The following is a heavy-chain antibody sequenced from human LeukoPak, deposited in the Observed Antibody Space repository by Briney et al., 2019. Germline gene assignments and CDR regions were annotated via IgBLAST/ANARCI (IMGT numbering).Heavy chain of an antibody. CDR2: IYYSGST. CDR3: ARSINDYYGSGSYHPSFDY. D-gene: IGHD3-10*01. J-gene: IGHJ4*02. CDR1: GGSISSSSYY. V-gene: IGHV4-39*07. Sequence: PSETLSLTCTVSGGSISSSSYYWGWIRQPPGKGLEWIGSIYYSGSTYYSPSLKSRVTISLDTSKNRFSLKLRSVTAADTAVYYCARSINDYYGSGSYHPSFDYWGQGTLVTVSS.